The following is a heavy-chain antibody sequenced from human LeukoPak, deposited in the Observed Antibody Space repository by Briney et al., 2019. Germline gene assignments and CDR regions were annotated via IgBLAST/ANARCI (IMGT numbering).Heavy chain of an antibody. D-gene: IGHD3-9*01. CDR3: ARDIAYDTLTGALDY. Sequence: GGSLRLSCAASGFTFSSYAMHWVRQAPGKGLEYVSAISSNGGSTYYANSVKGRFTISRDNSKNTLYLQMGSLRAEDMAVYYCARDIAYDTLTGALDYWGQGTLVTVSS. CDR2: ISSNGGST. CDR1: GFTFSSYA. J-gene: IGHJ4*02. V-gene: IGHV3-64*01.